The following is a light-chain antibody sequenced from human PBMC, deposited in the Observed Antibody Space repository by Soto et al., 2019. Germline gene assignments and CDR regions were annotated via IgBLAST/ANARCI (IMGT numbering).Light chain of an antibody. Sequence: SVLTQSPGTLSLSPGERATLSCRASQSISNNYLAWYQQKPGQAPRLLIYAASNRATGIPARFGGSGSGTEFTLTISSLEPEDFAGDYCQQRNVWPLTFGGGTKVDIK. CDR3: QQRNVWPLT. CDR1: QSISNNY. J-gene: IGKJ4*01. V-gene: IGKV3-11*01. CDR2: AAS.